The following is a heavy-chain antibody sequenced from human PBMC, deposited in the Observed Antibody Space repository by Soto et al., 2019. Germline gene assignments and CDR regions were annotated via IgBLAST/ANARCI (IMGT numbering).Heavy chain of an antibody. CDR1: GGAIRRGGSH. CDR2: DYSTVSV. J-gene: IGHJ6*02. V-gene: IGHV4-31*03. CDR3: ARNPNDFGEYTLLDV. Sequence: SETLSLTCNVSGGAIRRGGSHCVWIRQHPEKGLDWIGHDYSTVSVFYNPSLETRVDISLDKASDCFSLQLTSVPAADTAIYYCARNPNDFGEYTLLDVWGHGTIVTVSS. D-gene: IGHD4-17*01.